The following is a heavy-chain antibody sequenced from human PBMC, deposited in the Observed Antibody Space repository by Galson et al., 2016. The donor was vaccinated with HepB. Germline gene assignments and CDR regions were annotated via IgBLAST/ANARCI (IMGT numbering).Heavy chain of an antibody. CDR1: GYSFISYW. Sequence: QSGAEVKKPGESLKISCKASGYSFISYWIGWVRQMPGEGLEWMGIIYPGDSDTRYSPSFEGQVTISADKSISTAYLQWSSLKASDTAMYYCARGQSSSWYSNYFDNWGQGTLVTVSS. J-gene: IGHJ4*02. CDR2: IYPGDSDT. D-gene: IGHD6-13*01. V-gene: IGHV5-51*01. CDR3: ARGQSSSWYSNYFDN.